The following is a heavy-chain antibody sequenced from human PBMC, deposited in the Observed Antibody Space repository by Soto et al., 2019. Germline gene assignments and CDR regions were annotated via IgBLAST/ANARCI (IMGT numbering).Heavy chain of an antibody. CDR1: GFTFSSYW. V-gene: IGHV3-7*03. CDR3: ARDLGGILPDY. D-gene: IGHD3-16*01. CDR2: IKQDGSEK. J-gene: IGHJ4*02. Sequence: GGSLRLSCAASGFTFSSYWMSWVRQAPGKGLEWVANIKQDGSEKYYVDSVKGRFTISRDNAKNSLYLQMNSLRAEDPAVYYCARDLGGILPDYWGQGTLVTVSS.